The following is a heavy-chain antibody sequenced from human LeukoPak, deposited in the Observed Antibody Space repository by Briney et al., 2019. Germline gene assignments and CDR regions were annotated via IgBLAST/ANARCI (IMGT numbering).Heavy chain of an antibody. D-gene: IGHD3-22*01. Sequence: WASVKVSCKASGYTFTGYYMHWVRQAPGQGLEWMGWINPNSGGTNYAQKFQGRVTMTRDTSISTAYMELSRLRSDDTAVYYCARGRGQHSIYYDSSFDYRGQGTLVTVSS. J-gene: IGHJ4*02. CDR1: GYTFTGYY. V-gene: IGHV1-2*02. CDR2: INPNSGGT. CDR3: ARGRGQHSIYYDSSFDY.